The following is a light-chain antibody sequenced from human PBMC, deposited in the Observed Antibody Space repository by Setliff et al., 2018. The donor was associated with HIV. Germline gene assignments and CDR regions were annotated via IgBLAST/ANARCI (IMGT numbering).Light chain of an antibody. CDR1: SSNIGNNY. J-gene: IGLJ3*02. V-gene: IGLV1-51*02. CDR2: ENN. CDR3: GTWDSGLSAGV. Sequence: TQPPSVSAAPGQKVTISCSGSSSNIGNNYVSWYQQVPGTAPKLLIYENNKRPSGIPDRFSGSKSGTSATLGITGLQTGDEADYYCGTWDSGLSAGVFGGGTKVTVL.